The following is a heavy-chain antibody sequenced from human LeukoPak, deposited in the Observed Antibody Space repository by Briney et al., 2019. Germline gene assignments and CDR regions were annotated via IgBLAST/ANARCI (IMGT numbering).Heavy chain of an antibody. Sequence: ASVKLSCKASGYTFTGYYLHWVRQAPGQGLEWMGWINPNSGGTNYAQKFQGRVTMTRDTSITTAYMELSRLRSDDTAFYYCARGDVYNDYWGQGTLVTVSS. V-gene: IGHV1-2*02. CDR2: INPNSGGT. CDR3: ARGDVYNDY. CDR1: GYTFTGYY. J-gene: IGHJ4*02. D-gene: IGHD5-24*01.